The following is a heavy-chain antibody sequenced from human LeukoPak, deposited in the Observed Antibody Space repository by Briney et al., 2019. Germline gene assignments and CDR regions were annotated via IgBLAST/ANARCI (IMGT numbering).Heavy chain of an antibody. J-gene: IGHJ4*02. D-gene: IGHD2-8*01. CDR1: GFTFSSYG. CDR2: ISYDGSNK. CDR3: AFPYGGDGFFDY. Sequence: GGSLRLSCAASGFTFSSYGMHWVRQAPGKGLEWVAVISYDGSNKYYADSVKGRFTISRDNSKNTLYLQMNSLRAEDTAVYYCAFPYGGDGFFDYWGQGTLVTVSS. V-gene: IGHV3-30*03.